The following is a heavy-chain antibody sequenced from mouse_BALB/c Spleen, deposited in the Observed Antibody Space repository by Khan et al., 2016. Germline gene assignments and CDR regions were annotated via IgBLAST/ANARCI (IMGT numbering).Heavy chain of an antibody. Sequence: QVQLKESGPELKKPGETVKISCKASGYTFTDYSMHWVKQAPGKGLKWMGWINTETGEPTYADDFKGRFAFSLETSASTAYLHINNLKNEDTATYFCARGANWDVDYWGQGTTLTVSS. CDR2: INTETGEP. J-gene: IGHJ2*01. CDR1: GYTFTDYS. D-gene: IGHD4-1*01. V-gene: IGHV9-2-1*01. CDR3: ARGANWDVDY.